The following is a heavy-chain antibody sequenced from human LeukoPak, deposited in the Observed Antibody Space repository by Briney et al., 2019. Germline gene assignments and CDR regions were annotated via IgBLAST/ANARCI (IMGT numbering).Heavy chain of an antibody. Sequence: PGGSLRLSCAASGFTFSSYSMNWLRQVPGKGLEWVSSISSSSSYIYYADSVKGRFTISRDNAKNSLYLQMNSLRAEDTAVYYCARAHGSGWFDPWGQGTLVTVSS. V-gene: IGHV3-21*01. CDR2: ISSSSSYI. J-gene: IGHJ5*02. CDR1: GFTFSSYS. D-gene: IGHD2-8*02. CDR3: ARAHGSGWFDP.